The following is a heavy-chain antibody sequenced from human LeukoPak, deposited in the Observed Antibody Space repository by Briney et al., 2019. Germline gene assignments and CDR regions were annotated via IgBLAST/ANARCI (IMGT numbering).Heavy chain of an antibody. V-gene: IGHV3-30*02. CDR2: IRDDGSNI. CDR1: GFSFRNFG. CDR3: AKNSGNLDY. Sequence: GGSLRLSCVASGFSFRNFGMHWVRQDPGKGLEWVTFIRDDGSNIYYADSVKGRFTISRDNSKNTLYLQMNSLRAEDTAVYYCAKNSGNLDYWGQGTLVTVSS. J-gene: IGHJ4*02. D-gene: IGHD3-10*01.